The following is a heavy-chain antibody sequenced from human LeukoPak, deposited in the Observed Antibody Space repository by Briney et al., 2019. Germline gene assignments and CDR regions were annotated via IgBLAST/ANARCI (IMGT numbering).Heavy chain of an antibody. V-gene: IGHV1-8*02. J-gene: IGHJ5*02. CDR3: ARGWFDP. CDR1: GYTFTGYY. Sequence: RASVKVSCKASGYTFTGYYMHWVRQAPGQGLEWMGWMNPNSGNTGYAQKFQGRVTMTRNTSISTAYMELSSLRSEDAAVYYCARGWFDPWGQGTLVTVSS. CDR2: MNPNSGNT.